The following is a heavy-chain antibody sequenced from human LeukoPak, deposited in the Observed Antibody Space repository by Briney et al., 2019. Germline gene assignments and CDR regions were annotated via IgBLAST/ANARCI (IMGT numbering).Heavy chain of an antibody. D-gene: IGHD3-3*01. CDR1: GYTFTSYD. Sequence: ASVKVSCKASGYTFTSYDINWVRQATGQGLEWMGWMNPNSGNAGYAQRFQGRVTMTRNTSISTAYMELSSLRSEDTAVYYCAGGDYDFWNGYYRSYYYYGMDVWGQGTTVTVSS. V-gene: IGHV1-8*01. CDR2: MNPNSGNA. J-gene: IGHJ6*02. CDR3: AGGDYDFWNGYYRSYYYYGMDV.